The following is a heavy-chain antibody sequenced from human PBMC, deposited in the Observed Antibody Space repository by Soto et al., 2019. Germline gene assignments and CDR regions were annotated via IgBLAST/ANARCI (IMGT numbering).Heavy chain of an antibody. CDR2: IYYSGST. J-gene: IGHJ3*02. CDR1: GGSISSYY. Sequence: PSETMSLTCTVSGGSISSYYWRRIRKPPGKGLEWIGYIYYSGSTNYNPSLKSRVTISVDTSKNQFSPKLSSVTAADTAVYYCARDMGDYDPDAFDIWGQGTMVTVSS. D-gene: IGHD4-17*01. V-gene: IGHV4-59*01. CDR3: ARDMGDYDPDAFDI.